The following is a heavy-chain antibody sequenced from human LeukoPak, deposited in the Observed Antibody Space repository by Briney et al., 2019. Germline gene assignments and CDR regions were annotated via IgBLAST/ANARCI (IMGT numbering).Heavy chain of an antibody. V-gene: IGHV3-23*01. CDR2: ISGSGGST. D-gene: IGHD1-1*01. CDR1: GFTFSSYA. CDR3: AKADNWNHDY. J-gene: IGHJ4*02. Sequence: GGSLRLSCSASGFTFSSYAMSWVRQAPGKGLEWVSAISGSGGSTYYADSVKGWFTVSRDNPKNTLYLQMNSLRAEDTAVYYCAKADNWNHDYWGQGTLVTVSS.